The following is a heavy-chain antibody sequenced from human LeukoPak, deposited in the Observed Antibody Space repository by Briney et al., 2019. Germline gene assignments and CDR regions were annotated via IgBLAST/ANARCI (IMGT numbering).Heavy chain of an antibody. CDR2: VNHSGST. CDR3: ARVRDDYGDYKRYFDY. V-gene: IGHV4-34*01. D-gene: IGHD4-17*01. J-gene: IGHJ4*02. Sequence: XXEVNHSGSTNYNPSLKSRVTISVDTSKNQFSLKLSSVTAADTAVYYCARVRDDYGDYKRYFDYWGQGTLVTVSS.